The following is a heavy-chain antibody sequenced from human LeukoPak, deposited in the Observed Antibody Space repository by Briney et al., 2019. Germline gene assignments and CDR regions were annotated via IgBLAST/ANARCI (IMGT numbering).Heavy chain of an antibody. CDR1: GFTFSSYW. V-gene: IGHV3-7*03. Sequence: PGGSLGLSCAASGFTFSSYWMSWARQAPGKGLEWVANIKQDGSEKYYVDSVKGRFTISRDNAKNSLYLQMNSLRAEDTAVYFCARGQTTVTNWGQGTLVTVSS. D-gene: IGHD4-17*01. CDR3: ARGQTTVTN. J-gene: IGHJ4*02. CDR2: IKQDGSEK.